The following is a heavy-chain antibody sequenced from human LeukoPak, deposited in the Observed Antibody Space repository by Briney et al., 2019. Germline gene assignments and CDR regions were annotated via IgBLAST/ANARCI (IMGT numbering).Heavy chain of an antibody. D-gene: IGHD2-8*01. V-gene: IGHV4-39*01. CDR1: GASISNNNYY. Sequence: SETLSLTCTVSGASISNNNYYWGWIRQPPGKGLEWIGNIYYSGSTYYNPSLKSRVTISVDTSKNQFSLKLSSVTAADTAVYYCARYDPENMLDAFDIWGQGTMVTVSS. CDR2: IYYSGST. J-gene: IGHJ3*02. CDR3: ARYDPENMLDAFDI.